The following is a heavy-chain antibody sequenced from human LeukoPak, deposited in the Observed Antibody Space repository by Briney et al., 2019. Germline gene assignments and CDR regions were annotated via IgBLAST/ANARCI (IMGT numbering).Heavy chain of an antibody. CDR3: ARGSSSGYYLAFDY. Sequence: PGGSLRLSCAASGFTVSSDYMSWVRQAPGKGLEWVSVIYSGDSTYYADSVKGRFTISRDNSKNTMYLQMNSLRAEDTAVYYCARGSSSGYYLAFDYWGRGTLVTVSS. J-gene: IGHJ4*02. D-gene: IGHD3-22*01. CDR2: IYSGDST. V-gene: IGHV3-66*01. CDR1: GFTVSSDY.